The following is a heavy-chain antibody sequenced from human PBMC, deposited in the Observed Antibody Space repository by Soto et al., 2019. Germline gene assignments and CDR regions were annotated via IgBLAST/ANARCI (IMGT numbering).Heavy chain of an antibody. CDR3: AKTRAYSSGWGYYYYGMEV. CDR2: ISGSGGST. Sequence: GGSLRLSCAASGFTFSSYAMSWVRQAPGKGLEWVSVISGSGGSTYYADSVKGRFTISRDNSRNTLYVQMNSLRAEDTAVYYCAKTRAYSSGWGYYYYGMEVWGQGTTVTVSS. D-gene: IGHD6-19*01. V-gene: IGHV3-23*01. J-gene: IGHJ6*02. CDR1: GFTFSSYA.